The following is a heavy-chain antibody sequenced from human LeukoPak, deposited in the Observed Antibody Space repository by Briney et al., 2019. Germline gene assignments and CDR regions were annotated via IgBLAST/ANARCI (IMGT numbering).Heavy chain of an antibody. D-gene: IGHD3-10*02. Sequence: GGSLRLSRAAPGFTFSSYSMNWVRQAPGKGLERVSYISSSGSTIYYADSVKGRFTISRDNAKNSLYLQMNSLRAEDTAVYYCAELGITMIGGVWGKGTTVTISS. J-gene: IGHJ6*04. CDR2: ISSSGSTI. CDR1: GFTFSSYS. CDR3: AELGITMIGGV. V-gene: IGHV3-48*04.